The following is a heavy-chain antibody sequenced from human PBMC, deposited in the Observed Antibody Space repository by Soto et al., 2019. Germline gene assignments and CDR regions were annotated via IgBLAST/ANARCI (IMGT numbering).Heavy chain of an antibody. J-gene: IGHJ4*02. CDR3: ARGGDPDY. D-gene: IGHD2-21*02. CDR2: IQSDGSSP. Sequence: EVQLVESGGGLVQPGGSMRLSCVASGFTFNYYWMHWVRQAPGKGLVWVSRIQSDGSSPDYVDSVKGRFTISRDNAKNTLYLQMNNLRAEDTAVYYCARGGDPDYWGQGTLVTVSS. V-gene: IGHV3-74*01. CDR1: GFTFNYYW.